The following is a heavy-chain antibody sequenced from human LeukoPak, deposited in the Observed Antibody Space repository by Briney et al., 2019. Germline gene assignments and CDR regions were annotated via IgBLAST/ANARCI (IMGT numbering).Heavy chain of an antibody. CDR1: GFTFSSYS. CDR2: ISSSSSYI. CDR3: ARLLRVSRQGFDY. D-gene: IGHD3-10*01. J-gene: IGHJ4*02. Sequence: PGGPLRLSCAASGFTFSSYSMNWVRQAPGKGLEWVSSISSSSSYIYYADSVKGRFTISRDNAKNSLYLQMNSLRAEDTAVYYCARLLRVSRQGFDYWGQGTLVTVSS. V-gene: IGHV3-21*01.